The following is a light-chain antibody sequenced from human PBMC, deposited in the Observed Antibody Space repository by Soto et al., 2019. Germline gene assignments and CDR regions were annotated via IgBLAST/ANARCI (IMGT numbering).Light chain of an antibody. CDR2: GNT. CDR1: SSNIGAGYD. Sequence: QSVLTQPPSVSGAPGQRVTISCTGSSSNIGAGYDVHWYQQLPGTAPKLLIFGNTNRPAGVPDRFSGSNSGTSASLAITGLQAEDEAAYYCQSFDNSLNAYYVFGTGTKVTVL. CDR3: QSFDNSLNAYYV. V-gene: IGLV1-40*01. J-gene: IGLJ1*01.